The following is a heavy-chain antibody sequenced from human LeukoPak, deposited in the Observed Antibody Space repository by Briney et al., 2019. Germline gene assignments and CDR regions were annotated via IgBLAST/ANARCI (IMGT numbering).Heavy chain of an antibody. J-gene: IGHJ4*02. V-gene: IGHV5-51*01. D-gene: IGHD3-10*01. CDR2: IYPGDSDT. CDR3: TARVVDYYGSGSYSDY. Sequence: PGESLKISCKGSGYSFTSYWIGWVRQMPGKGLEWMGIIYPGDSDTRYSPSFQGQVTISADKSISTAYLQWSSPKASDTAMYYCTARVVDYYGSGSYSDYWGQGTLVTVSS. CDR1: GYSFTSYW.